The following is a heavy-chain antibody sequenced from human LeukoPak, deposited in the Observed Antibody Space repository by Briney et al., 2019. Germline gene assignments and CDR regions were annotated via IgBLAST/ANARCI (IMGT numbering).Heavy chain of an antibody. J-gene: IGHJ4*02. CDR2: IKQDGSEK. CDR1: GLTFSSYW. Sequence: GGSLRLSCAASGLTFSSYWMSWVRQAPGKGLEWVANIKQDGSEKYYVDSVKGRFTISRDNAKNSLYLQMNSLRAEDTAVYYCARIQVVAATSGFDYWGQGTLVTVSS. V-gene: IGHV3-7*01. CDR3: ARIQVVAATSGFDY. D-gene: IGHD2-15*01.